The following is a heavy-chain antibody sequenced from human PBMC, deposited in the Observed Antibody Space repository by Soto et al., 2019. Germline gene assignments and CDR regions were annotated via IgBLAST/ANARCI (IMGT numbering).Heavy chain of an antibody. CDR1: GYRFTNYW. V-gene: IGHV1-69*01. CDR3: ALTYYYDSSGYYCLDY. J-gene: IGHJ4*02. D-gene: IGHD3-22*01. Sequence: KISCKGSGYRFTNYWISWVRQAPGQGLEWMGGIIPIFGTANYAQKFQGRVTITADESTSTAYMELSSLRSEDTAVYYCALTYYYDSSGYYCLDYWGQGTLVTVSS. CDR2: IIPIFGTA.